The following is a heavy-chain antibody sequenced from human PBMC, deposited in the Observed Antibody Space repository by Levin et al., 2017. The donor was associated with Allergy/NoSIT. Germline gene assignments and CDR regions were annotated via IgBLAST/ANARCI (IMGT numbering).Heavy chain of an antibody. Sequence: PGGSLRLSCAASGFTFDDYSMHWVRQAPGKGLEWVSSINGKTDTIGYADSVKGRFTISRDNAKNSLYLQMNSLRVEDTALYFCVKDKGSSWAFDYWGQGTLVTVSS. V-gene: IGHV3-9*01. CDR3: VKDKGSSWAFDY. J-gene: IGHJ4*02. CDR2: INGKTDTI. CDR1: GFTFDDYS. D-gene: IGHD6-13*01.